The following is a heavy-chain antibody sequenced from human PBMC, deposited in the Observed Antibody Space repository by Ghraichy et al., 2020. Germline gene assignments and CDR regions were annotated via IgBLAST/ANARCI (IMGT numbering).Heavy chain of an antibody. D-gene: IGHD3-22*01. CDR1: GFTFSSYW. CDR3: ARERYYDSSGTSYYFDY. V-gene: IGHV3-7*01. Sequence: GGSLRLSCAASGFTFSSYWMSWVRQAPGKGLEWVANIKQDGSEKYYVDSVKGRFTISRDNAKNSLYLQMNSLRAEDTAVYYCARERYYDSSGTSYYFDYWGQGTLVTVSS. J-gene: IGHJ4*02. CDR2: IKQDGSEK.